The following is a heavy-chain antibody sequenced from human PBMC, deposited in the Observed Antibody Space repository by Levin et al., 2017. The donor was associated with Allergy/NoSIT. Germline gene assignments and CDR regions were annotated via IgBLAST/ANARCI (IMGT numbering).Heavy chain of an antibody. CDR1: GYTFTSYY. CDR3: AGWSLLWFGELSPYYYYGMDV. V-gene: IGHV1-46*01. J-gene: IGHJ6*02. CDR2: INPSGGST. Sequence: ASVKVSCKASGYTFTSYYMHWVRQAPGQGLEWMGIINPSGGSTSYAQKFQGRVTMTRDTSTSTVYMELSSLRSEDTAVYYCAGWSLLWFGELSPYYYYGMDVWGQGTTVTVSS. D-gene: IGHD3-10*01.